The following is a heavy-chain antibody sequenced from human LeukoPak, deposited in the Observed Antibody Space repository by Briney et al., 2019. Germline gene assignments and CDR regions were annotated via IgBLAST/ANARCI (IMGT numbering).Heavy chain of an antibody. V-gene: IGHV1-2*04. Sequence: GASVKVSCKASGYTFTGYYMHWVRQAPGQGLEWMGWINPNSGGTNYAQKFQGWVTMTRDTSISTAYMELSRLRSDDTAVYYCARGRPNYRQIYYFDYWGQGTLVTVSS. CDR2: INPNSGGT. CDR1: GYTFTGYY. J-gene: IGHJ4*02. D-gene: IGHD5-24*01. CDR3: ARGRPNYRQIYYFDY.